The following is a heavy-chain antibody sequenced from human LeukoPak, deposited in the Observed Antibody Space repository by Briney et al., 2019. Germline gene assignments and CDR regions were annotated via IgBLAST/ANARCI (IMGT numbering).Heavy chain of an antibody. V-gene: IGHV2-70*11. CDR3: ARTPIHTYYLDY. CDR1: GFSLTTRAMS. Sequence: SGPALVKPTQTLTLTCTLSGFSLTTRAMSVSWIRQPPGKALQWLARIDWDNDKYYSTSLKTRLTISKDTSKNQVVLTMTNMDPVDTATYYCARTPIHTYYLDYWGQGTLVTVSS. CDR2: IDWDNDK. J-gene: IGHJ4*02.